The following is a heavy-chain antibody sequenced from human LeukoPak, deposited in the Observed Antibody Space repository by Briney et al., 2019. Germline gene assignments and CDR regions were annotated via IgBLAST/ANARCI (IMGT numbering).Heavy chain of an antibody. D-gene: IGHD3-16*02. Sequence: PGGSLRLSCAASGFTFSDYYMSWIRQAPGKGLEWVSYISSSSSYTNYADSVKGRFTISRDNAKNSLYLQMNRLRAEDTAVYYCARSPRVITFGGVIVHAFDIWGQGTMVTVSS. CDR3: ARSPRVITFGGVIVHAFDI. J-gene: IGHJ3*02. CDR2: ISSSSSYT. V-gene: IGHV3-11*06. CDR1: GFTFSDYY.